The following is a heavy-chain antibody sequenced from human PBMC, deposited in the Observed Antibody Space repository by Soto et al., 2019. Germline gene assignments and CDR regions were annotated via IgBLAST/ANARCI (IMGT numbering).Heavy chain of an antibody. CDR1: GGSVISGTSY. V-gene: IGHV4-61*01. CDR2: IYYTGTT. CDR3: ARAIDDYNYGFDY. Sequence: PSETLSLTCSVSGGSVISGTSYWSWIRQPPGKGLEWIGYIYYTGTTNYNPSLKSRVTISVDTSENQFSLKMNSVTAADTAVYYCARAIDDYNYGFDYWGQGALVTVSS. D-gene: IGHD4-4*01. J-gene: IGHJ4*02.